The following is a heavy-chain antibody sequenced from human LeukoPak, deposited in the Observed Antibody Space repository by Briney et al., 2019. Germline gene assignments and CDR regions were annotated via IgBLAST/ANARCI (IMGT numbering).Heavy chain of an antibody. Sequence: PGGSLRLSCAASGFTVSSNYMSWVRQAPGKGLEWVSVIYSGGSTYYADSVKGRFTISRDNSKNTLYLQMNSLRAEDTAVYYCASGALGATSSYYYYGMDVWGQGTTVTVSS. D-gene: IGHD1-26*01. J-gene: IGHJ6*02. CDR3: ASGALGATSSYYYYGMDV. V-gene: IGHV3-53*01. CDR2: IYSGGST. CDR1: GFTVSSNY.